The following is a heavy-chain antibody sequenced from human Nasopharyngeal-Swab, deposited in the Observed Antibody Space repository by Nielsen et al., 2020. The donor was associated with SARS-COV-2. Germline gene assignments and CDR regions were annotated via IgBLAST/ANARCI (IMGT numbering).Heavy chain of an antibody. V-gene: IGHV3-30*18. Sequence: GGSLRLSCAASGFTFSSYGMRWVRQAPGKGLEWVAVISYDGSNKYYADSVKGRFTISRDNSKNTLYLQMNSLRAEDTAVYYCAKLWEQWLVQGVFDYWGQGTLVTVSS. CDR2: ISYDGSNK. J-gene: IGHJ4*02. D-gene: IGHD6-19*01. CDR1: GFTFSSYG. CDR3: AKLWEQWLVQGVFDY.